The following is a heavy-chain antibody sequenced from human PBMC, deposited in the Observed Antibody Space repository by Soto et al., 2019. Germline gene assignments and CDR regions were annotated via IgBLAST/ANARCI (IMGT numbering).Heavy chain of an antibody. V-gene: IGHV4-34*01. D-gene: IGHD3-10*01. CDR2: INHSGST. Sequence: SETLSLTCAVYGGSFSGYYWSWIRQPPGKGLEWIGEINHSGSTNYNPSLKSRVTISVDTSKNQFSLKLSSVTAADTAVYYCARRYGSCFDSGGQGTLVTVSP. J-gene: IGHJ4*02. CDR1: GGSFSGYY. CDR3: ARRYGSCFDS.